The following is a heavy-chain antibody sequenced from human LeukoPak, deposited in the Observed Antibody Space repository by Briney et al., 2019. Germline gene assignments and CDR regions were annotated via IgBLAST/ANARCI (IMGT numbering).Heavy chain of an antibody. V-gene: IGHV1-69*04. D-gene: IGHD4-17*01. CDR3: ARVGDYEDPEYFQH. CDR1: GGTFSSYA. CDR2: IIPILGIA. Sequence: ASVKVSCKASGGTFSSYAISWVRQAPGQGLEWMGRIIPILGIANYAQKFQGRVTITADKSTSTAYMELSSLRSEVTAVYYCARVGDYEDPEYFQHWGQGTLVTVSS. J-gene: IGHJ1*01.